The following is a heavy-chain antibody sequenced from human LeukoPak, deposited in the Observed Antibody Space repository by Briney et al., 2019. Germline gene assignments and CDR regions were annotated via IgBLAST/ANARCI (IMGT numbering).Heavy chain of an antibody. CDR1: GFTFGTYS. CDR3: ARDKYGLR. Sequence: GGSLRLSCVASGFTFGTYSMNWVRQAPGKGLEWVAVIWYDGSNKYYADSVKGRFTISRDNAKNSLYLQMNSLRAEDTAVYYCARDKYGLRWGQGTLVTVSS. J-gene: IGHJ4*02. D-gene: IGHD4-17*01. V-gene: IGHV3-33*08. CDR2: IWYDGSNK.